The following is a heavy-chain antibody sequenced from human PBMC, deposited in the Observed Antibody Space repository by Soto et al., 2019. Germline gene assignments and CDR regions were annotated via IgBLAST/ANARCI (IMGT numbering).Heavy chain of an antibody. J-gene: IGHJ6*02. CDR1: GFTFSSYA. Sequence: PVGSLRLSCVASGFTFSSYAMHWVRQAPGKGLEWVAVISYDGSNKYYADSVKGRFTISRDNSKNTLYLQMNSLRAEDTAVYYCARVRKGIAVAGTGLNYYYGMDVWGQGTTVTVSS. CDR3: ARVRKGIAVAGTGLNYYYGMDV. D-gene: IGHD6-19*01. V-gene: IGHV3-30-3*01. CDR2: ISYDGSNK.